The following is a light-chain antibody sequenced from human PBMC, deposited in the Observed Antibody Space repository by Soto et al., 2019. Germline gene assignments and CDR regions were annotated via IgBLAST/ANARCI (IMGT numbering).Light chain of an antibody. CDR3: QQYTDWPWGT. CDR1: QSVTST. V-gene: IGKV3-15*01. J-gene: IGKJ4*01. CDR2: DAS. Sequence: EIVMTQSPATVSVSPGERATLSCRASQSVTSTLAWYQQKPGQTPRLLIYDASTRATGIPVRFSGSGSGTEFTLTISSLQPEDFAVYYCQQYTDWPWGTFGGGTKVDIK.